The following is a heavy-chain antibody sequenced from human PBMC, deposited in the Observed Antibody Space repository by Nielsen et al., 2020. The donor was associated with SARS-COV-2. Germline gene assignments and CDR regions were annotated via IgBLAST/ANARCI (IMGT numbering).Heavy chain of an antibody. V-gene: IGHV4-34*01. Sequence: SETLSLTCAVYGGSFSGYYWSWIRQPPGKGLEWIGEINHSGSTNYNPSLKSRVTISVDTSKNQFSLKLSSVTAADTAMYYCARSGDYSDGAGWFDPWGQGTLVTVSS. CDR1: GGSFSGYY. CDR2: INHSGST. J-gene: IGHJ5*02. D-gene: IGHD4-17*01. CDR3: ARSGDYSDGAGWFDP.